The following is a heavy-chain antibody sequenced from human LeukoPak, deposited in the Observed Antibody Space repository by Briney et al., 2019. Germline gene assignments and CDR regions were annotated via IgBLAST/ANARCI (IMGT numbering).Heavy chain of an antibody. D-gene: IGHD3-10*01. Sequence: ASVKVSCKASGYTFTGYYMHWVRQAPGQGLEWMGWINPNSGGTNYAQKFQGRVTMTRDTSISTAYMELSRLRSDDTDVYYCARGAQTYYYGAGSYYDYYYYYMDVWGKGTTVTVSS. V-gene: IGHV1-2*02. CDR2: INPNSGGT. CDR3: ARGAQTYYYGAGSYYDYYYYYMDV. CDR1: GYTFTGYY. J-gene: IGHJ6*03.